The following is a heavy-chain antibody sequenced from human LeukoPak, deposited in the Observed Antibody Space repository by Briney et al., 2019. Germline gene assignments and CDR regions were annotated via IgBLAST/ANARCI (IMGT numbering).Heavy chain of an antibody. CDR1: GYSISGGYF. V-gene: IGHV4-38-2*02. Sequence: SETLSLTCTVSGYSISGGYFWGWIRQPPGKGLEWIGYIYHSGSTSYNPSLKSRVTILVDTSKNQFSLKLSSVTAADTAVYYCARVRVLPAASFDYWGQGTLVTVSS. CDR2: IYHSGST. J-gene: IGHJ4*02. CDR3: ARVRVLPAASFDY. D-gene: IGHD2-2*01.